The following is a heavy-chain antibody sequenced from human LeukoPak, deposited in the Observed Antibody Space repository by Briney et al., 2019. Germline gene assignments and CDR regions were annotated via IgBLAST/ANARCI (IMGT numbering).Heavy chain of an antibody. Sequence: GGSLRLSCAASGFTFSSYSMNWVRQAPGKGLEWVSSISSSGSYMYYADSVKGRFTISRDNARKSLYLQMNSLSAEDTAVYYCATGQGHGMDVWGQGTTVTVSS. J-gene: IGHJ6*02. CDR1: GFTFSSYS. CDR3: ATGQGHGMDV. CDR2: ISSSGSYM. V-gene: IGHV3-21*01.